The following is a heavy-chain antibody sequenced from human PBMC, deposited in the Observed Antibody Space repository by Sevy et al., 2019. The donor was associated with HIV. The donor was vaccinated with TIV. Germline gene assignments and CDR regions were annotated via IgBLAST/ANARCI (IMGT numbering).Heavy chain of an antibody. V-gene: IGHV3-74*01. CDR2: INSDGSST. J-gene: IGHJ4*02. D-gene: IGHD1-20*01. CDR3: ARVNNWNDDTFIDY. CDR1: GFTFSTYW. Sequence: GGSLRLSCAASGFTFSTYWMHWVRQAPGKGLVWVSRINSDGSSTSYADSVKGRFTISRDNAKNTLYLQMNSLRAEDTAVYYCARVNNWNDDTFIDYWGQGTLVTVSS.